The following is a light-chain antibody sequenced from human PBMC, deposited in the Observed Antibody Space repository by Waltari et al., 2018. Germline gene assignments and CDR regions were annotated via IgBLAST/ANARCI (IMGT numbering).Light chain of an antibody. Sequence: QSVLTQPPSASGTPGQRVTISCSGSASNIGGNLVNWYQQLPGKAPKHLIYRSDRRPPGVPDRFSGSNSGTSASRAISGLQSEDEADYFWASWDDSLNGHWVFGGGTKVTVL. J-gene: IGLJ3*02. CDR3: ASWDDSLNGHWV. CDR2: RSD. V-gene: IGLV1-44*01. CDR1: ASNIGGNL.